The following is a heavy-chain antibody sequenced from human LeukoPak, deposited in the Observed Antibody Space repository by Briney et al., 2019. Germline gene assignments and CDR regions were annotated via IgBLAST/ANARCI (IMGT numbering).Heavy chain of an antibody. Sequence: SETLSLTCTVSGGSISSYYWSWIRQPAGKGLEWIGRNYTSGSTNYNPSLKSRVTMSVDTSKNQFSLKLSSVTAADTAVYYCARSDGSGYYYSWFDPWGQGTLATVSS. CDR2: NYTSGST. V-gene: IGHV4-4*07. J-gene: IGHJ5*02. D-gene: IGHD3-22*01. CDR3: ARSDGSGYYYSWFDP. CDR1: GGSISSYY.